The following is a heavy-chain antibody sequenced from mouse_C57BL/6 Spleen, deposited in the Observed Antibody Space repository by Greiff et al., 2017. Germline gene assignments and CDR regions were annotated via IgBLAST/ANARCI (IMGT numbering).Heavy chain of an antibody. J-gene: IGHJ2*01. D-gene: IGHD1-1*01. CDR1: GYTFTSYW. CDR3: TKTVVAKGYFDY. CDR2: IYPGNSDT. Sequence: EVQLQQSGTVLARPGASVKMSCKTSGYTFTSYWMHWVKQRPGQGLEWIGAIYPGNSDTSYNQKFKGKAKLTAVTSASTAYMELSSLTNEDSAVYYCTKTVVAKGYFDYWGQGTTLTVSS. V-gene: IGHV1-5*01.